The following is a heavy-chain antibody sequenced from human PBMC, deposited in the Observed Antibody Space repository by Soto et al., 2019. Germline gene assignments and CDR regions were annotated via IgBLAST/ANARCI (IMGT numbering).Heavy chain of an antibody. CDR2: IDPSDSYT. V-gene: IGHV5-10-1*01. Sequence: GESLKISCKGSGYSFTSYWISWVRQMPGKGLEWMGRIDPSDSYTNYSLSFRGHVTISADKSISTAYLQWSSLKASDTAMYYCARTGTVDIVVVPAAIRWGQGTLVTVSS. D-gene: IGHD2-2*03. CDR1: GYSFTSYW. CDR3: ARTGTVDIVVVPAAIR. J-gene: IGHJ4*02.